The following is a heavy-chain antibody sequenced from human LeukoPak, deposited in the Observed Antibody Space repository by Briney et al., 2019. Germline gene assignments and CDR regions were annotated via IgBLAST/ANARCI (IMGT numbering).Heavy chain of an antibody. CDR3: ARVPWGVEFDP. CDR2: MNPNSGNT. V-gene: IGHV1-8*01. D-gene: IGHD3-10*01. J-gene: IGHJ5*02. CDR1: GYTFTSYD. Sequence: ASEKVSCMASGYTFTSYDINWVRQATGQGLEWMGWMNPNSGNTGYAQKFQGRVTMTRNTSISTAYMELSSLRSEDTAVYYCARVPWGVEFDPWGQGTLVTVSS.